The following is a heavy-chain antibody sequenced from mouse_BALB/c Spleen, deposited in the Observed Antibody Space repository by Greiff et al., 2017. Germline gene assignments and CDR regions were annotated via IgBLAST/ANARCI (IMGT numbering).Heavy chain of an antibody. CDR1: GFTFSSYA. CDR3: ARDAMDY. J-gene: IGHJ4*01. CDR2: ISSGGSYT. V-gene: IGHV5-9-3*01. Sequence: EVKLVESGGGLVKPGGSLKLSCAASGFTFSSYAMSWVRQTPAKRLEWVATISSGGSYTYYPDSVQGRFTISRDNAKNTLYLQMSSLRSEDTAMYYCARDAMDYWGQGTSVTVSS.